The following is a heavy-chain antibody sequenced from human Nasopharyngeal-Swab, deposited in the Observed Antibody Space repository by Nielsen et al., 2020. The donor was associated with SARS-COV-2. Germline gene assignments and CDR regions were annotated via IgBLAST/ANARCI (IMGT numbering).Heavy chain of an antibody. CDR1: GFTFSSYS. J-gene: IGHJ4*02. Sequence: GESLKISCAASGFTFSSYSMNWVRQAPGKGLEWVSYISSSSSSIHYADSAKGRFTISRDNAKNSLCLQMNSLRDEDTAVYYCARTPGYYYDSSGYDYWGQGTPVTVSS. CDR3: ARTPGYYYDSSGYDY. CDR2: ISSSSSSI. V-gene: IGHV3-48*02. D-gene: IGHD3-22*01.